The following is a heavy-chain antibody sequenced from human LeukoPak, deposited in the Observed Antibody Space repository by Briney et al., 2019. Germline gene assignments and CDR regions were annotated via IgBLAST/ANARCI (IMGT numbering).Heavy chain of an antibody. V-gene: IGHV1-8*01. D-gene: IGHD3-22*01. Sequence: GASVKVSCKASGYTFTSYDINWVRQATGQGLEWMGWMNPNSGNTGYAQKFQGRVTMTRNTSISTAYMELSSLRSEDTAVYYCASYDSSPYYYYGMDVWGQGTTVTVSS. J-gene: IGHJ6*02. CDR1: GYTFTSYD. CDR3: ASYDSSPYYYYGMDV. CDR2: MNPNSGNT.